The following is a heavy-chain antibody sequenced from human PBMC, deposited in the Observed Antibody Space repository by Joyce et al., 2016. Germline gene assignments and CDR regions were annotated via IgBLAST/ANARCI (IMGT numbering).Heavy chain of an antibody. CDR2: IKKDGIEN. CDR3: ARGGGTGWYVGAT. D-gene: IGHD6-19*01. J-gene: IGHJ4*02. V-gene: IGHV3-7*03. CDR1: GFTFGNYW. Sequence: EMQLVESGGGLVQSGGSLRLSCAASGFTFGNYWMSGVRQAPGKGLEWVANIKKDGIENNYVDSVKGRFTISRDNAKKSLYLQMNSLRAEDTAVYYCARGGGTGWYVGATWGQGTLVTVSS.